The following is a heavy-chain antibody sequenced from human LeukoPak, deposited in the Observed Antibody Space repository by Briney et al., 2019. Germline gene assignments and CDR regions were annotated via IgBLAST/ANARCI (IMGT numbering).Heavy chain of an antibody. V-gene: IGHV3-15*01. CDR3: ATGLNGDYVRDVLYFYMDV. CDR2: IKSKTDGGTT. J-gene: IGHJ6*03. Sequence: GGSLRLSCAAAGFTFSNAWMSWIRQAPGKGLEWVGRIKSKTDGGTTDYAAPVNGRFTISRDDSKNTLYLQVNSLKTEDTAVYYCATGLNGDYVRDVLYFYMDVWGTGTMVTVSS. D-gene: IGHD4-17*01. CDR1: GFTFSNAW.